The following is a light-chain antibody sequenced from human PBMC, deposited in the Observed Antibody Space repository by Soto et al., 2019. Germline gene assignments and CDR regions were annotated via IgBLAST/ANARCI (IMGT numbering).Light chain of an antibody. V-gene: IGKV3-15*01. J-gene: IGKJ2*01. CDR1: QSINSE. CDR3: QQGHNWPLT. CDR2: GAS. Sequence: EIVMTQSPATLSLSPGERAALSCRASQSINSELAWYQQKPGQPPRLLIYGASTRATGVPARFTGSESGSELTLTISGLQSEDFAVYYCQQGHNWPLTFGQGTRLE.